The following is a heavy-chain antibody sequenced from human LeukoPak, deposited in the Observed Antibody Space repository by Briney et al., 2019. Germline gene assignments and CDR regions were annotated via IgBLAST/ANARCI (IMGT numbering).Heavy chain of an antibody. Sequence: GGSLRLSCAASGFTFSSYWMSWVRQAPGEGREWVANIKQDGSEKYYVDSVKGRFTISRDNAKNSLYLQMNSLRAEDTAVYYCARDRASEYYYYYGMDVWGKGTTVTVSS. CDR3: ARDRASEYYYYYGMDV. J-gene: IGHJ6*04. CDR1: GFTFSSYW. CDR2: IKQDGSEK. D-gene: IGHD3-10*01. V-gene: IGHV3-7*03.